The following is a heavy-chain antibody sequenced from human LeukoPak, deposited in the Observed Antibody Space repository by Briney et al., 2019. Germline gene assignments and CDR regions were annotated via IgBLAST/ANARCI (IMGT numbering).Heavy chain of an antibody. V-gene: IGHV4-61*02. CDR1: GGSISSGSYY. D-gene: IGHD3-16*01. CDR3: ARWGGEIGY. J-gene: IGHJ4*02. Sequence: SQTLSLTCTVSGGSISSGSYYWSWIRQPAGKGLEWIGRIYTSGSTNYNPPLKSRVTISVDTSKNQFSLKLSSVTAADTAVYYCARWGGEIGYWGQGTLVTVSS. CDR2: IYTSGST.